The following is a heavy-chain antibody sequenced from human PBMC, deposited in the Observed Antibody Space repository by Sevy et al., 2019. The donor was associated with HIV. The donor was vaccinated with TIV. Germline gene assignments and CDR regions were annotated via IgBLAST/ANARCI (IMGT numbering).Heavy chain of an antibody. CDR3: ARTKSNTAMVSSDY. CDR1: EFSFSSYS. J-gene: IGHJ4*02. V-gene: IGHV3-48*01. CDR2: ISSSSSTM. D-gene: IGHD5-18*01. Sequence: GGSLRLSCAASEFSFSSYSMNWVRQAPGQVLEWVSYISSSSSTMYCADSVKGRFTISRDNAKNSVYLPMSTLRAEDTAVYYCARTKSNTAMVSSDYWGQGTLVTVSS.